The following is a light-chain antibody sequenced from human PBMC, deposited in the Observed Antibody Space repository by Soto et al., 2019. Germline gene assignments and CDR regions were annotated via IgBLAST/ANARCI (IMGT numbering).Light chain of an antibody. CDR1: QGISSA. J-gene: IGKJ5*01. V-gene: IGKV1D-13*01. Sequence: AIQLTQSPSSLSASVGDRVTITCRASQGISSALAWYQQKPGKAPKLLIYDASSLESGVPSRFSGSGSGTDFTVPTSSLQPEDFATYYCQQFNNYSLTFGQGTRLEIK. CDR3: QQFNNYSLT. CDR2: DAS.